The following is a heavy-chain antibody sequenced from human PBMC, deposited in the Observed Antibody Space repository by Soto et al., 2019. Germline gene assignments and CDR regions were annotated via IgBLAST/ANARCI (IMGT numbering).Heavy chain of an antibody. J-gene: IGHJ4*02. CDR1: GCTFSSYS. CDR3: ARDGGRHSGGIDY. D-gene: IGHD1-26*01. Sequence: AAVKVSCKASGCTFSSYSINWVRQAPGQGLEWMGEIIPIFGTANYAQKFQGRVTITADESTSTACMELSSLRSEDAAVYYCARDGGRHSGGIDYWGQGTLVTVSS. V-gene: IGHV1-69*13. CDR2: IIPIFGTA.